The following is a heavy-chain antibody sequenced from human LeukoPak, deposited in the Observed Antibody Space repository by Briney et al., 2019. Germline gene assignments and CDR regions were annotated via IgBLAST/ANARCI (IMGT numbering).Heavy chain of an antibody. Sequence: ASVKVSCKASGYTFTGYYMHWVRQAPGQGLEWMGWVNPNSGGTNYAQKFQGRVTMTRDTSISTAYMELSRLRSDDTAVYYCARDFIYDFWSGYYGDYYYGMDVWGQGTTVTASS. CDR1: GYTFTGYY. D-gene: IGHD3-3*01. V-gene: IGHV1-2*02. J-gene: IGHJ6*02. CDR3: ARDFIYDFWSGYYGDYYYGMDV. CDR2: VNPNSGGT.